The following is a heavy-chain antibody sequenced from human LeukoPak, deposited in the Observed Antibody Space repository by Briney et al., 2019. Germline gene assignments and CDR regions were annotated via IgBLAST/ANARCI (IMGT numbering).Heavy chain of an antibody. V-gene: IGHV4-34*01. CDR2: INHSGST. CDR3: ARGWLNTAMGY. Sequence: KPSETLSLTCAVYGGSFSGYYWSWIRQPPGKGLEWIGEINHSGSTNYNPSLKSRVTISVDTSKNQFSLKQSSVTAADTAVYYCARGWLNTAMGYWAQGTLVTVSS. CDR1: GGSFSGYY. D-gene: IGHD5-18*01. J-gene: IGHJ4*02.